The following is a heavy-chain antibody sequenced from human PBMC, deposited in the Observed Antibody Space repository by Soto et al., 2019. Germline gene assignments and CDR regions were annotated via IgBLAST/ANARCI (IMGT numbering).Heavy chain of an antibody. J-gene: IGHJ4*02. CDR3: ARESRPQWTPRV. CDR1: GDSVSSNSAA. Sequence: SQALSLTCVISGDSVSSNSAAWIWIRQSPSRGLEWLGRTYYRSKWYNDYAVSVKSRITINPDTSKNQFSLQLNSVTPEDTAVYYCARESRPQWTPRVWGQGTLVTVSS. D-gene: IGHD6-19*01. V-gene: IGHV6-1*01. CDR2: TYYRSKWYN.